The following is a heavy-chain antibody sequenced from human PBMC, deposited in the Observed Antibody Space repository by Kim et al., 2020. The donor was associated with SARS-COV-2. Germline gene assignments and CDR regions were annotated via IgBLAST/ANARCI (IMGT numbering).Heavy chain of an antibody. CDR1: GFTFSSYA. D-gene: IGHD1-26*01. CDR2: ISYDGSNK. J-gene: IGHJ6*02. CDR3: ARGLGGAHYYGMDV. V-gene: IGHV3-30-3*01. Sequence: GGSLRLSCAASGFTFSSYAMHWVRQAPGKGLEWVAVISYDGSNKYYADSVKGRFTISRDNSKNTLYLQMNSLRAEDTAVYYCARGLGGAHYYGMDVWGQG.